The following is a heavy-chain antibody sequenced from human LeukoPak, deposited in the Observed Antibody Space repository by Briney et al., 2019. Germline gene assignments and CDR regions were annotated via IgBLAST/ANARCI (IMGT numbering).Heavy chain of an antibody. CDR1: GGSFSGYY. Sequence: SETLSLTCAVYGGSFSGYYWSWIRQPPGKGLEWIGEINHSGSTNYNPSLKSRVTISVDTSKNQFSLKLSSVTAADTAVYYCASHSSGWPYYFYGMDVWGRGTTVTVSS. D-gene: IGHD6-19*01. CDR3: ASHSSGWPYYFYGMDV. V-gene: IGHV4-34*01. CDR2: INHSGST. J-gene: IGHJ6*02.